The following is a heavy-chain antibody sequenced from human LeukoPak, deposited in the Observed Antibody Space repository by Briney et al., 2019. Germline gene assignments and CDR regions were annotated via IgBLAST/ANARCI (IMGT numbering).Heavy chain of an antibody. CDR2: LNPSGGRT. J-gene: IGHJ4*02. Sequence: ASVKVSCKAFGYTFTSHYMHWVRQAPGQGLEWMGILNPSGGRTTYAQKFEGRVTMTRDTSTSTVYMELSSLRSEDTAVYYCARDLIVDTVMGLFDYWGQGTLVTVSS. V-gene: IGHV1-46*01. D-gene: IGHD5-18*01. CDR1: GYTFTSHY. CDR3: ARDLIVDTVMGLFDY.